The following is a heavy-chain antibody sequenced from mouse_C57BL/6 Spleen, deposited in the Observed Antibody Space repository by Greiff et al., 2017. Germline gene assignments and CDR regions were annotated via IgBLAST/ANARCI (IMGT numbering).Heavy chain of an antibody. D-gene: IGHD1-1*01. CDR3: ARRESSCFDV. J-gene: IGHJ1*03. CDR1: GYTFTSYG. CDR2: IYPRSGNT. V-gene: IGHV1-81*01. Sequence: VKLQESGAELARPGASVKLSCKASGYTFTSYGISWVKQRTGQGLEWIGEIYPRSGNTYYNEKFKGKATLTADKSSSTAYMELRSLTSEDSAVYFCARRESSCFDVWGTGTTVTVSS.